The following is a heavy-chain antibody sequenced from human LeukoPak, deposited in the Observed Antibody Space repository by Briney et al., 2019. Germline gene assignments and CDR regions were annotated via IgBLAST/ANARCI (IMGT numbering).Heavy chain of an antibody. V-gene: IGHV3-30*14. CDR3: ARFLEWFFDY. Sequence: PGGSLRLSCAASGFTFSSYAMHWVRQAPGKGLEWVAVISYDGSNKYYADSVKGRFTISRDNSKNTLYLQMNSLRAEDTAAYYCARFLEWFFDYWGQGTLVTVSS. CDR2: ISYDGSNK. J-gene: IGHJ4*02. D-gene: IGHD3-3*01. CDR1: GFTFSSYA.